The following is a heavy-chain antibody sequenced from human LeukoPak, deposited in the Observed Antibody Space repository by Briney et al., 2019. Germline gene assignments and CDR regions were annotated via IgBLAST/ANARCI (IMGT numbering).Heavy chain of an antibody. CDR1: GYTFTGYY. CDR3: ARGTVVVVAAYNWFDP. J-gene: IGHJ5*02. D-gene: IGHD2-15*01. V-gene: IGHV1-2*02. Sequence: ASVKVSCKASGYTFTGYYMHWVRQAPGQGLEWMGWINPNSGGTNYAQKFQGRVTMTRDTSISTAYMELSRLRSDDTAVYYCARGTVVVVAAYNWFDPWGQGTLVTVSS. CDR2: INPNSGGT.